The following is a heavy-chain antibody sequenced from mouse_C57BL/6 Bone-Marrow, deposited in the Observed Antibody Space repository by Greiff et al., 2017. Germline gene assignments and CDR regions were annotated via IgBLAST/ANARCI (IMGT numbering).Heavy chain of an antibody. V-gene: IGHV3-6*01. CDR2: ISYDGSN. CDR3: ARETAYYYGSSPYYFDY. J-gene: IGHJ2*01. D-gene: IGHD1-1*01. CDR1: GYSITSGYY. Sequence: EVQLQQSGPGLVKPSQSLSLTCSVTGYSITSGYYWNWIRQFPGNKLEWMGYISYDGSNNYNPSLKNRISITRDTSKNQFFLKLNSVTTEDTATYYCARETAYYYGSSPYYFDYWGQGTTLTVSS.